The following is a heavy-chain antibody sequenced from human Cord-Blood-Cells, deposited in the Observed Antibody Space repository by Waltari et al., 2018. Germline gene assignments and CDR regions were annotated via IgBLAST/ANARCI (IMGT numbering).Heavy chain of an antibody. CDR1: GGSISSYY. J-gene: IGHJ4*02. D-gene: IGHD1-26*01. Sequence: QVQLQESGPGLVKPSETLSLTCTVSGGSISSYYWSWIRQPPGKGLEWIGYIYYSGSTHSHPSPKSAVTISVDTAKNQVALKPRFGAAGDTAVDYCAGNRYRWGTFDYWGQGTLVTVSS. CDR2: IYYSGST. CDR3: AGNRYRWGTFDY. V-gene: IGHV4-59*01.